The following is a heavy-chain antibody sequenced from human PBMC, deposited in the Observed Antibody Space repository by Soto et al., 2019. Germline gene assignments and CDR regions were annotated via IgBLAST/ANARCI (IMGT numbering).Heavy chain of an antibody. J-gene: IGHJ5*01. CDR3: ARVGQGCSANNCYFDP. CDR1: GGSVRAPDW. Sequence: SSETLSLTCTLSGGSVRAPDWWNWVRQSPDKGLEWIAEVHISGHSNYNPSLRSRVSVSIDSSKNQFYLNLNSVTAADTAIYYCARVGQGCSANNCYFDPWGQGTQVTVSS. D-gene: IGHD1-1*01. CDR2: VHISGHS. V-gene: IGHV4-4*02.